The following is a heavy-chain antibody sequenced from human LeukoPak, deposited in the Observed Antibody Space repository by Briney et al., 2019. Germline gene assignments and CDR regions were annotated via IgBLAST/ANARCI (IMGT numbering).Heavy chain of an antibody. CDR3: AKKGQADDYGKPD. CDR1: GFTFRIYD. CDR2: IDRGVGST. Sequence: PGGSLRLSCAASGFTFRIYDLSWVRQAPGRGLECVSAIDRGVGSTYYADSVKGRFTISRDNSKNTLYLQMNNLRADDTAVYYYAKKGQADDYGKPDWGQGTLVTVSS. J-gene: IGHJ4*02. V-gene: IGHV3-23*01. D-gene: IGHD4-17*01.